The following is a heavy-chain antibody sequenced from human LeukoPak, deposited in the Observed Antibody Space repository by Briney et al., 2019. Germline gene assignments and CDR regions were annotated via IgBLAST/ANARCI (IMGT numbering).Heavy chain of an antibody. CDR2: IHDSGTT. J-gene: IGHJ4*02. CDR3: ARGDTMVRGVRVEYYFDY. D-gene: IGHD3-10*01. Sequence: SETLSLTCTVSGGSISSGSYYWGWIRQPPGKGLAWIGGIHDSGTTYYNPSFKSRVTISVDTSKNQFSLKLSSVTAADTAVYYCARGDTMVRGVRVEYYFDYWGQGTLVTVSS. V-gene: IGHV4-39*07. CDR1: GGSISSGSYY.